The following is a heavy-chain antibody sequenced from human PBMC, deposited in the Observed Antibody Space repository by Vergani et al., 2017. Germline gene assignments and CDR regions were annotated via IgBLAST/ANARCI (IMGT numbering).Heavy chain of an antibody. CDR3: ARQGFGVTGTTDY. D-gene: IGHD1-14*01. Sequence: VQLVESGGGLVKPGGSLRLSCAASGFTFSSYSMNWVRQAPGKGLEWVSSISSSSSYIYYADSVKGRFTISRDNAKNSLYLQMNSLRAADTAVYYCARQGFGVTGTTDYWGQGTLVTVSS. V-gene: IGHV3-21*01. CDR1: GFTFSSYS. J-gene: IGHJ4*02. CDR2: ISSSSSYI.